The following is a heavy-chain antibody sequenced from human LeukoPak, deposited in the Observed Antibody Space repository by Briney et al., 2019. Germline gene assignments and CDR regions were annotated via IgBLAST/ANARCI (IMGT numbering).Heavy chain of an antibody. CDR3: ARDPPVGVVPAAQDY. V-gene: IGHV1-69*13. CDR2: IIPIFGTA. D-gene: IGHD2-2*01. CDR1: GGTFSSYA. Sequence: SVKVSCKASGGTFSSYAISWVRQAPGQGLEWMGGIIPIFGTANYAQKFQGRVTITADESTSTAYMELSSLRSEDTAVYYCARDPPVGVVPAAQDYWGQATLVTVSS. J-gene: IGHJ4*02.